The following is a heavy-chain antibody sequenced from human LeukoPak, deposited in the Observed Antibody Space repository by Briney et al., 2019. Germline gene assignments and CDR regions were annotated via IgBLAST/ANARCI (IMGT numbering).Heavy chain of an antibody. Sequence: GGSLRLSCAASGFTSSSYAMSWVRQAPGKGLEWVSGINNSGGSTYYADSVKGRFTISRDNAKNSLYLQMNSLRAEDTALYYCARGTLKAAATDFDYWGQGTLVTVSS. D-gene: IGHD6-13*01. CDR1: GFTSSSYA. J-gene: IGHJ4*02. CDR2: INNSGGST. V-gene: IGHV3-23*01. CDR3: ARGTLKAAATDFDY.